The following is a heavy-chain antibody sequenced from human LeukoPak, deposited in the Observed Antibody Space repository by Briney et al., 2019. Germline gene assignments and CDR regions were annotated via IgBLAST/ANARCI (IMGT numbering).Heavy chain of an antibody. Sequence: SETLSLTCIVSGYSITSGYYWGWIRQPPGKGLEWIGSIYHSGDTYYNPSLKSRVTISVDTSKNQFSLKLSSVTAADTAVYYCARDVGGYSYGYRPTELYWYFDLWGRGTLVTVSS. V-gene: IGHV4-38-2*02. CDR2: IYHSGDT. J-gene: IGHJ2*01. CDR3: ARDVGGYSYGYRPTELYWYFDL. CDR1: GYSITSGYY. D-gene: IGHD5-18*01.